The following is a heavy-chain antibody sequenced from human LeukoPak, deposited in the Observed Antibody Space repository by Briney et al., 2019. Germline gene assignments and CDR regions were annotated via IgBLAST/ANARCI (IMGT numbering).Heavy chain of an antibody. Sequence: GGSLRLSCAASGFSFSSYAMHWVRQAPGKGLEWVSAISGSGGSAYYADTVKGRFTISRDNFKNTVDLLLNSLRAEDTAIYYCTRVWELSYDHWGQGTLVTVSS. CDR2: ISGSGGSA. D-gene: IGHD3-16*02. CDR3: TRVWELSYDH. CDR1: GFSFSSYA. V-gene: IGHV3-23*01. J-gene: IGHJ4*02.